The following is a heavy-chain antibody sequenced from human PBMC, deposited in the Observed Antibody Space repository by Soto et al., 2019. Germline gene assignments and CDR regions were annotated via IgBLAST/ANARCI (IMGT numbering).Heavy chain of an antibody. CDR1: GGTFSSYA. D-gene: IGHD6-19*01. Sequence: QVQLVQSGAEVKKPGSSVKVSCKASGGTFSSYAISWVRQAPGQGLEWMGGIIPIFGTANYAQKFQGRVTITADEATSTAYMGLSSLRSEDTAVYYCARDCAVAGLYYFDYWGQGTLVTVSS. J-gene: IGHJ4*02. CDR3: ARDCAVAGLYYFDY. V-gene: IGHV1-69*12. CDR2: IIPIFGTA.